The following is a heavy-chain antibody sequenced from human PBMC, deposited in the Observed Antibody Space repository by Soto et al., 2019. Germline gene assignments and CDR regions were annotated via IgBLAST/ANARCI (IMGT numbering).Heavy chain of an antibody. J-gene: IGHJ3*01. CDR2: IIPLGSSQ. CDR1: GATYSPFIAYA. Sequence: QVQLVQSGAEVKKPGSLLKVSCKASGATYSPFIAYAISWLRQSPGQGLEWMGSIIPLGSSQHYAEGFQGSATLSADSSIFTVSLELTNLTSDDAAVYFCARSRDRCGGYCYSVYAAFDLWGQGTAVTVSS. D-gene: IGHD2-21*02. CDR3: ARSRDRCGGYCYSVYAAFDL. V-gene: IGHV1-69*04.